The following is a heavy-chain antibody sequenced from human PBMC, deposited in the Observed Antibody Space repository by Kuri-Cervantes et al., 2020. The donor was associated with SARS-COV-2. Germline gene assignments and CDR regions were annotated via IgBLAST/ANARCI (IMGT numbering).Heavy chain of an antibody. CDR3: ARDRVGVHDS. V-gene: IGHV3-30*09. D-gene: IGHD2-21*01. Sequence: GESLRLSCAAPGFTFSSYAMSWVRQAPGKGLEWVAVISYDGSNKDYTASGKGRFAISRDNSQNTLYLQMKSLRTEDTALYYCARDRVGVHDSWGQGTLVTVSS. CDR2: ISYDGSNK. CDR1: GFTFSSYA. J-gene: IGHJ4*02.